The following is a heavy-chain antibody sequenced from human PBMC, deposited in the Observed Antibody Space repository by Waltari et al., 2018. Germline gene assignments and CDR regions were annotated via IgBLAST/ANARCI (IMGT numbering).Heavy chain of an antibody. Sequence: QVQLQQSGPGLVKPSQTLSLTCAISGDRFSSNSAAWTWIRQSPSRGLEWLGRTYYRSKWYNDYAVSVKSRIIIDPDTSKNQFSLQLNSVTPEDSAVYYCARGGSAMDVWGQGTTVTVSS. J-gene: IGHJ6*02. CDR2: TYYRSKWYN. CDR1: GDRFSSNSAA. CDR3: ARGGSAMDV. V-gene: IGHV6-1*01. D-gene: IGHD3-16*01.